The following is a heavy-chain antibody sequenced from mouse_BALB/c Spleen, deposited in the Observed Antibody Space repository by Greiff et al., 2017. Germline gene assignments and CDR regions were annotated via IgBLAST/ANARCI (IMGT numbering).Heavy chain of an antibody. CDR3: ASRGRRGAMDY. D-gene: IGHD3-3*01. CDR2: IYPGDGDT. V-gene: IGHV1-82*01. J-gene: IGHJ4*01. CDR1: GYAFSSSW. Sequence: VQLQQSGPELVKPGASVKISCKASGYAFSSSWMNWVKQRPGQGLEWIGRIYPGDGDTNYNGKFKGKATLTADKSSSTAYMQLSSLTSVDSAVYFCASRGRRGAMDYWGQGTSVTVSS.